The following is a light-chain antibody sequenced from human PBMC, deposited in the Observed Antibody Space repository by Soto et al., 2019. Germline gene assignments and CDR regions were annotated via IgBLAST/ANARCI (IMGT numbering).Light chain of an antibody. CDR3: CSYAGSYTWV. CDR2: DVD. V-gene: IGLV2-11*01. J-gene: IGLJ1*01. CDR1: SSDVGGYDY. Sequence: QSALTQPRSVSGSPGQSVTISCTGNSSDVGGYDYLSWYQHHPGKAPKLMTYDVDRRTSGVPDRFSGSKSGNTASLTISGLQADDEADYYCCSYAGSYTWVFGTGTKLTVL.